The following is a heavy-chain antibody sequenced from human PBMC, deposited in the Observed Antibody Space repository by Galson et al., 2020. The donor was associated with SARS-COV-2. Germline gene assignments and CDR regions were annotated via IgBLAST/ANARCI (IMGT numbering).Heavy chain of an antibody. Sequence: GESLKISCAASGFTFSSYEMNWVRQAPGKGLEWVSYISSSGSTLYYADSVKGRFTIFRDNAKNSLYLQMNSLRAEDTAVYYCARDRGGTIFGVVIIPGLMDVWGKGTTVTVSS. J-gene: IGHJ6*04. CDR1: GFTFSSYE. D-gene: IGHD3-3*01. CDR2: ISSSGSTL. CDR3: ARDRGGTIFGVVIIPGLMDV. V-gene: IGHV3-48*03.